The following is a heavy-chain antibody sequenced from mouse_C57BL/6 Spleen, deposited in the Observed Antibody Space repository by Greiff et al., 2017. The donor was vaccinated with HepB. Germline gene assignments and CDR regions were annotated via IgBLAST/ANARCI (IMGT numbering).Heavy chain of an antibody. CDR1: GYTFTNYW. D-gene: IGHD2-4*01. V-gene: IGHV1-63*01. Sequence: QVQLQQSGAELVRPGTSVKMSCKASGYTFTNYWIGWAKQRPGHGLEWIGDIYPGGGYTNYNEKFKGKATLTADKSSSTAYMQFSSLTSEDSAIYYGARSGYYDDYDGGYYFDYWGQGTTLTVSS. J-gene: IGHJ2*01. CDR2: IYPGGGYT. CDR3: ARSGYYDDYDGGYYFDY.